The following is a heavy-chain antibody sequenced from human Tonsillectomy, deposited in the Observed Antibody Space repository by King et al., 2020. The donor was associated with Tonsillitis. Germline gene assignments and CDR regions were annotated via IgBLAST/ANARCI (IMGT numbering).Heavy chain of an antibody. J-gene: IGHJ5*02. V-gene: IGHV3-30*02. CDR2: IRYDGSNK. CDR3: AKRPIPHLKNWFDP. D-gene: IGHD2-21*01. Sequence: VQLVESGGGVVQPGGSLRLSCAASGFTFSSYGMHWVRQAPGKGLEWVAFIRYDGSNKYYADSVKGRFTISRDNSKHTLYLQMNSLRAEDTAVYYCAKRPIPHLKNWFDPWGQGTLVTVSS. CDR1: GFTFSSYG.